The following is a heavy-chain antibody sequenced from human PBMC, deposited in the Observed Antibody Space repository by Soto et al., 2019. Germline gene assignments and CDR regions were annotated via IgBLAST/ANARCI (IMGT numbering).Heavy chain of an antibody. Sequence: ASVKVSCKASGYTFTSYYMHWVRQAPGQGLEWMGIINPSGGSTSYAQKFQGRVTMTRDTSTSTVYMELSSLRSEDTAVYYCARDSASTRRIAAAGNGFDPWGQGTLVTVSS. CDR1: GYTFTSYY. CDR2: INPSGGST. D-gene: IGHD6-13*01. J-gene: IGHJ5*02. CDR3: ARDSASTRRIAAAGNGFDP. V-gene: IGHV1-46*01.